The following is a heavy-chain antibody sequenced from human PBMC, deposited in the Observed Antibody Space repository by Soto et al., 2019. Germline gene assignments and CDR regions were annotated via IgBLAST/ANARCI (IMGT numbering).Heavy chain of an antibody. V-gene: IGHV5-51*01. CDR2: IYPGDSDT. CDR3: ARQGPAYSGYDGTFDY. Sequence: GESLKISCKGSGYSFTSYWIGWVRQMPGKGLEWMGIIYPGDSDTRYSPSFQGQVTISADKSISTAYLQWSSLKASDTAMYYCARQGPAYSGYDGTFDYWGQGTLVTVSS. D-gene: IGHD5-12*01. J-gene: IGHJ4*02. CDR1: GYSFTSYW.